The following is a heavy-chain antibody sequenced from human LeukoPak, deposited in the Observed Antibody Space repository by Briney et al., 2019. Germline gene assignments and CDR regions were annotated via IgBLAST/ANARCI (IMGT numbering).Heavy chain of an antibody. J-gene: IGHJ4*02. CDR2: IYYSGST. Sequence: ASETLSLTCTVSGGSISSYYWSWIRQPPGKGLEWIGYIYYSGSTNYNPSLKSRVTISVDTSKNQFSLQLTSVTAADTAVYYCARMVHDSSGYFSYRFDYWGQGTLVTVSS. D-gene: IGHD3-22*01. CDR3: ARMVHDSSGYFSYRFDY. CDR1: GGSISSYY. V-gene: IGHV4-59*01.